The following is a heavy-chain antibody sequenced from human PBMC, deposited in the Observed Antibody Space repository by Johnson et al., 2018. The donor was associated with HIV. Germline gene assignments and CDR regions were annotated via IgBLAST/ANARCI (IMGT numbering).Heavy chain of an antibody. D-gene: IGHD5-18*01. CDR3: ARGRRIQLWLLADAFDI. CDR1: GFTFSSYA. J-gene: IGHJ3*02. Sequence: QVQLVESGGGVVQPGRSLRLSCAASGFTFSSYAMHWVRQAPGKGLEWVAVISYDGSNKYYADSVKGRFTISRDNSKNTLYLQMNSLRAEDTAVYYCARGRRIQLWLLADAFDICGQGTMVTVSS. V-gene: IGHV3-30*04. CDR2: ISYDGSNK.